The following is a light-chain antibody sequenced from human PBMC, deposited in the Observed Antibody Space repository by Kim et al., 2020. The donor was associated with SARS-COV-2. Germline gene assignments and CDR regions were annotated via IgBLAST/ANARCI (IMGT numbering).Light chain of an antibody. CDR1: RSVSSN. J-gene: IGKJ1*01. CDR2: DAS. Sequence: SGCAGESAHLSCRASRSVSSNLASYQQKPGQAARLLRYDASTRATGIPARFSGSGSGTEFTLTISSLQSEDCAVYYCQQYNNWWRFGQGNKVDIK. V-gene: IGKV3-15*01. CDR3: QQYNNWWR.